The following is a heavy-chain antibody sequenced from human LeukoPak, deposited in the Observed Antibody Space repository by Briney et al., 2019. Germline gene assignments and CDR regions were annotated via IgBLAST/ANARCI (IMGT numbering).Heavy chain of an antibody. V-gene: IGHV4-30-2*01. D-gene: IGHD5-18*01. CDR1: GGSISSGGYY. J-gene: IGHJ4*02. CDR3: ARRVYGYNYGFDY. Sequence: PSETLSLTCTVSGGSISSGGYYWSWIRQPPGKGLEWIGYIYHSGSTYYNPSLKSRVTISVDRSKNQFSLKLSSVTAADTAVYYCARRVYGYNYGFDYWGQGTLVTVSS. CDR2: IYHSGST.